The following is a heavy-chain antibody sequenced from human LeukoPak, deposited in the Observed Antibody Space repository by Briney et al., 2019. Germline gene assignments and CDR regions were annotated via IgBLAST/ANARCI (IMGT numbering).Heavy chain of an antibody. CDR2: ISGSGGST. V-gene: IGHV3-23*01. D-gene: IGHD3-22*01. CDR1: GFTFSSYA. J-gene: IGHJ3*02. CDR3: AKTGRSGYYDSSGYSDDAFDI. Sequence: GGSLRLSCAASGFTFSSYAMSWVRQAPGKGLEWVSAISGSGGSTYYADPVKGRFTISRDNSKNTLYLQMNSLRAEDTAVYYCAKTGRSGYYDSSGYSDDAFDIWGQGTMVTVSS.